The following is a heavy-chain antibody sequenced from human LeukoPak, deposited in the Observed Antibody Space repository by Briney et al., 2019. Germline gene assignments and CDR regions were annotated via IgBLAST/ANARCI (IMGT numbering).Heavy chain of an antibody. V-gene: IGHV4-34*01. CDR1: GGSFSGYY. CDR2: INHSGST. CDR3: ARGMALAN. Sequence: SETLSLTCAVYGGSFSGYYWSWIRQPPGKGLEWIGEINHSGSTNYNPSLKSRVTISVDTSKNQFSLKLSSVTAADTAVYYCARGMALANWGQGTLVTVSS. D-gene: IGHD5-24*01. J-gene: IGHJ4*02.